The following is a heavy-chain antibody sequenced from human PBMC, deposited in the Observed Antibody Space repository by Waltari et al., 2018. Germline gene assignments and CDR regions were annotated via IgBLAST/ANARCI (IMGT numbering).Heavy chain of an antibody. J-gene: IGHJ4*02. CDR3: ATRRPTIFGVVPLGEFDY. CDR1: GGTFSSYA. D-gene: IGHD3-3*01. Sequence: QVQLVQSGAEVKKPGSSVKVSCKSSGGTFSSYAIRWVRQAPGQGLEWMGRIIPIFGTANYAQKFQGRVTITADESTSTAYMELSSLRSEDTAVYYCATRRPTIFGVVPLGEFDYWGQGTLVTVSS. CDR2: IIPIFGTA. V-gene: IGHV1-69*15.